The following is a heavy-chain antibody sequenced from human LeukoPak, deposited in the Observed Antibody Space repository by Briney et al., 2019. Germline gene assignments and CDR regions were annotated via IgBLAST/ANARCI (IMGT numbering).Heavy chain of an antibody. D-gene: IGHD3-22*01. V-gene: IGHV1-2*02. CDR2: INPNSGGT. Sequence: ASVKVSCKASGYTFTGYYMHWVRQAPGQGLEWMGWINPNSGGTNYAQKFQGRVTMTRDTSTSTVYMELSSLRSEDTAVYYCARLDYYDSSGYYPHDAFDIWGQGTMVTVSS. CDR3: ARLDYYDSSGYYPHDAFDI. J-gene: IGHJ3*02. CDR1: GYTFTGYY.